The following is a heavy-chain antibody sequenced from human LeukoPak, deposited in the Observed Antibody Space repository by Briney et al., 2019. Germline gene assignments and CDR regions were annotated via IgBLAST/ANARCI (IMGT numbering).Heavy chain of an antibody. D-gene: IGHD6-13*01. CDR3: ARHIAAAGTIVSGAFDI. CDR2: INHSGST. V-gene: IGHV4-34*01. Sequence: PLETLSLTCAVFGGSFSGYYWSWIRQPPGKGLEWIGEINHSGSTNYNPSLKSRVTISVDTSKNQFSLKLSSVTAADTAVYYCARHIAAAGTIVSGAFDIWGQGTMVTVSS. J-gene: IGHJ3*02. CDR1: GGSFSGYY.